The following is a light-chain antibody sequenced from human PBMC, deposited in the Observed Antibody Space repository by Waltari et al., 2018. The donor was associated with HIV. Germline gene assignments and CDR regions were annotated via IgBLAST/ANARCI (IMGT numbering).Light chain of an antibody. CDR1: QSVSSY. V-gene: IGKV3-11*01. J-gene: IGKJ3*01. CDR3: QQRSNWPPAIT. CDR2: DAS. Sequence: EIVLTQSPATLSLSPGERDTLPCRASQSVSSYLAWYQQKPGQAPRLLIYDASNRATGIPARFSGSGSGTDFTLTISSLEPEDFAVYYCQQRSNWPPAITFGPGTKVDIK.